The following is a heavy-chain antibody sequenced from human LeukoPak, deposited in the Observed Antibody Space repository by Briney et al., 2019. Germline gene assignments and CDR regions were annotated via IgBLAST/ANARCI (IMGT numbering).Heavy chain of an antibody. CDR3: ARVPSSGWYNYYYGMDV. CDR1: GFTFSSYA. D-gene: IGHD6-19*01. CDR2: IYYSGST. V-gene: IGHV4-59*01. Sequence: GSLRLSCAASGFTFSSYAMSWIRQPPGKGLEWIGYIYYSGSTNYNPSLKSRVTISVDTSKNQFSLKLSSVTAADTAVYYCARVPSSGWYNYYYGMDVWGQGTTVTVSS. J-gene: IGHJ6*02.